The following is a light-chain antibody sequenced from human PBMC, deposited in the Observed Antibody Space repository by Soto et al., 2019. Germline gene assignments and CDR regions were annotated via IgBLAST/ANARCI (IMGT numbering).Light chain of an antibody. V-gene: IGKV1-5*01. CDR1: QTISSW. Sequence: DIQMTQSPSTLSGSVVYRVTITFRASQTISSWLAWYQQKPGTAPKRLIYATFTLQSGVPSRFSGSGSGTEFTLTINSLQPEDFATYYCLQYSSNPRTFGQGTKVDI. CDR2: ATF. CDR3: LQYSSNPRT. J-gene: IGKJ1*01.